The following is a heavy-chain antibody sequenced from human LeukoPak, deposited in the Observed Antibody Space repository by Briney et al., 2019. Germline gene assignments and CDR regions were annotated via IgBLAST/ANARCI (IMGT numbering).Heavy chain of an antibody. Sequence: GASVKVSCKASGYAFTGYYMHWVRQAPGQGLEWMGWINPNSGGTNYAQKFQGGVTMTRDTSISTAHMELSRLRSDDTAVYYCARGSAYIVGATFDYWGQGTLVTVSS. CDR1: GYAFTGYY. CDR3: ARGSAYIVGATFDY. V-gene: IGHV1-2*02. CDR2: INPNSGGT. D-gene: IGHD1-26*01. J-gene: IGHJ4*02.